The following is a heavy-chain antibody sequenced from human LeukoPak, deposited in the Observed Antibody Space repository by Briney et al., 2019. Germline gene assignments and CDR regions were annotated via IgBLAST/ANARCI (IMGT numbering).Heavy chain of an antibody. CDR1: GGRISNYY. CDR3: ARHQAGTSYAERYYYYGMDV. J-gene: IGHJ6*02. CDR2: ILYSGST. D-gene: IGHD5-18*01. V-gene: IGHV4-59*08. Sequence: SETLSLTCTVSGGRISNYYWSWIRQAPGKGLEWIAYILYSGSTNYNPSLKSRVTISVDTSKNQFSLKLSSVTAADTAVYYCARHQAGTSYAERYYYYGMDVWGQGTTVTVSS.